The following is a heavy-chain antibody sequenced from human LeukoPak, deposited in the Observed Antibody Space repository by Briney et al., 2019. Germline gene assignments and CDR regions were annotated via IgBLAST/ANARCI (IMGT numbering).Heavy chain of an antibody. V-gene: IGHV3-48*02. CDR1: GFTFSRYS. D-gene: IGHD3-3*01. J-gene: IGHJ4*02. CDR2: ISSSSSTI. CDR3: ARGYDFDY. Sequence: GGSLRLSCAASGFTFSRYSMNWVRQAPGKGLEWVSYISSSSSTIYYADSVKGRFTISRDNAKNSVYLQMKSLRDEDTAVYYCARGYDFDYWGQGTLVTVSS.